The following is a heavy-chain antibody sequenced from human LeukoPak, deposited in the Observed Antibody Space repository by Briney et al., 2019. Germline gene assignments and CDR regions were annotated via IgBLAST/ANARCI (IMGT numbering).Heavy chain of an antibody. CDR2: ISSSSSYI. CDR3: AGRGYYYDSSGYYEEDY. V-gene: IGHV3-21*01. J-gene: IGHJ4*02. D-gene: IGHD3-22*01. Sequence: GGSLRLSCAASGFTFSSYSMNWVRQAPGKGLEWVSSISSSSSYIYYADSVKGRFTISRDNAKNSLYLQMNSLRAEDTAVYYCAGRGYYYDSSGYYEEDYWGQGTLVTASS. CDR1: GFTFSSYS.